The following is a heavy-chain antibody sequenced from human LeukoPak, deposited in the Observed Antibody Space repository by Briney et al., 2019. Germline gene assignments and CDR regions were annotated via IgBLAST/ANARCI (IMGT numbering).Heavy chain of an antibody. V-gene: IGHV1-46*01. D-gene: IGHD2-2*01. J-gene: IGHJ5*02. CDR3: ARDSVRRGPAAIKGWFDP. Sequence: GASVKVSCKASGYTFTSYYMHWVRQAPGQGLEWMGIINPSGGSTSYAQKFQGRVTMTRDTSTSTVYMELSSLRSEDTAVYYCARDSVRRGPAAIKGWFDPWGQGTLVTVSS. CDR1: GYTFTSYY. CDR2: INPSGGST.